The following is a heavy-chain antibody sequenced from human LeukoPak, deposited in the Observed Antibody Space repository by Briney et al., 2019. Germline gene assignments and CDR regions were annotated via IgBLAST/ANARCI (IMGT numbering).Heavy chain of an antibody. Sequence: SETLSLTCTVSGGSISSYYWSWIRQPPGKGLEWIGYIYYSGSTNYNPSLKSRVTISVDTSKNQFSLKLSSVTAADTAVYYCARESSSRDFWSGYPGSYYYMDVWGKGTTVTVSS. V-gene: IGHV4-59*01. CDR3: ARESSSRDFWSGYPGSYYYMDV. D-gene: IGHD3-3*01. CDR2: IYYSGST. CDR1: GGSISSYY. J-gene: IGHJ6*03.